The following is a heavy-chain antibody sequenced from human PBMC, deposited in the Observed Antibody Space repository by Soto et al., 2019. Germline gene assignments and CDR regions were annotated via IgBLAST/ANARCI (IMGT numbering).Heavy chain of an antibody. D-gene: IGHD3-22*01. Sequence: PERSRRRSCAASGLSFNSYAMHWVRKSPGKGLEWVAVISYDGSNKSYADSVKGRVDISRANSKNTLYLQMNSLRAADTAVYYCASHLGGYSSGYRYWGQGTLVSASS. CDR1: GLSFNSYA. CDR3: ASHLGGYSSGYRY. V-gene: IGHV3-30*09. J-gene: IGHJ4*02. CDR2: ISYDGSNK.